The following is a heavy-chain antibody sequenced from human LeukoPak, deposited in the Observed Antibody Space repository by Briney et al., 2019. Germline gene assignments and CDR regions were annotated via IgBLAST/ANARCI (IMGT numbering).Heavy chain of an antibody. CDR1: GGSISSSSYY. V-gene: IGHV4-39*01. CDR3: ARPVSDFWSGYLYYYHYMDV. J-gene: IGHJ6*03. D-gene: IGHD3-3*01. Sequence: PSETLSLTCTVSGGSISSSSYYWGWIRQPPGKGLEWIGSIYYSGSTYYNPSLKSRVTISVDTSKNQFSLKLSSVTAADTAVYYCARPVSDFWSGYLYYYHYMDVWGKGTTVTASS. CDR2: IYYSGST.